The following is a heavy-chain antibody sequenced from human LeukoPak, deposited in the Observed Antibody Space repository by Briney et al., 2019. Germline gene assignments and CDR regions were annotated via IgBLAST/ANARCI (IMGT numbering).Heavy chain of an antibody. V-gene: IGHV3-13*01. CDR3: ARNIRYGDYGGYYGMDV. Sequence: PGGSLRLSCAAPGFTFSSYDMHWVRQATGKGLEWVSAIGTAGDTYYPVSVKGRFTISRENAKNSLYLQMNSLRAGDTAMYYCARNIRYGDYGGYYGMDVWGQGTTVTVSS. CDR2: IGTAGDT. D-gene: IGHD4-17*01. CDR1: GFTFSSYD. J-gene: IGHJ6*02.